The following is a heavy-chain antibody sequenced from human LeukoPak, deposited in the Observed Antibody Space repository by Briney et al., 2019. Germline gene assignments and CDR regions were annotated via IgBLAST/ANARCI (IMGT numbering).Heavy chain of an antibody. V-gene: IGHV4-39*01. CDR3: ARRYGDS. CDR2: FYYSGST. J-gene: IGHJ4*02. CDR1: GVSITSSNYY. D-gene: IGHD4-17*01. Sequence: PSETLSLTCTVSGVSITSSNYYWGWIRQPPGKGLQWIGSFYYSGSTYYNPSLKSRVTISVDTSKNQFSLKLTSVTAADTAVYYCARRYGDSWGQGTLVTVSS.